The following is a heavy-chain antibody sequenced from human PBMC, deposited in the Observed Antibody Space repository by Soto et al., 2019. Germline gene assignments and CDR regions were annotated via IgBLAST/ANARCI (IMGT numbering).Heavy chain of an antibody. Sequence: PSETLSLTCAVSGGSITSSNWWSWVRQPPGKGLEWLGQISHSGSTDYNPSLKSRVTISEDTSKSQFSLKVNSMTAADTAVYYCARYRREAVAGYTLDNWGQGILVTVSS. CDR1: GGSITSSNW. D-gene: IGHD6-13*01. V-gene: IGHV4-4*02. CDR3: ARYRREAVAGYTLDN. J-gene: IGHJ4*02. CDR2: ISHSGST.